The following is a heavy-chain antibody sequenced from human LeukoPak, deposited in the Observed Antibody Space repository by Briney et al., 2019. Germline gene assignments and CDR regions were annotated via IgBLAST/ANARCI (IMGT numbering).Heavy chain of an antibody. D-gene: IGHD3-3*01. V-gene: IGHV3-74*01. CDR1: GFTFSSYW. Sequence: GGSLRLSCAASGFTFSSYWMHWVRQARGKGLVWVSRISTDGFSTIYADSVKGRFTISRDNAKNTLYLQMSSLKAEDTAVYYCARGGGITIFGVVDYWGQGTLVTVSS. CDR3: ARGGGITIFGVVDY. J-gene: IGHJ4*02. CDR2: ISTDGFST.